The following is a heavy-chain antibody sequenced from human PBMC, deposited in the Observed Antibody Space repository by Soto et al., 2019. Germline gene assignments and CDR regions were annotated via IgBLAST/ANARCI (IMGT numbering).Heavy chain of an antibody. CDR3: ATDGAPTVTTDLYFDL. CDR2: IWYDGSNK. J-gene: IGHJ2*01. Sequence: QVQLVESGGGVVQPGRSLRLSCAASGFTFSSYGMHWVRKAAGKGLEWVAVIWYDGSNKYYADSVKGRFTISRDNSKNTLYVQMNSLRAEHTAVYYCATDGAPTVTTDLYFDLWGRVHLFTVSS. D-gene: IGHD4-17*01. CDR1: GFTFSSYG. V-gene: IGHV3-33*01.